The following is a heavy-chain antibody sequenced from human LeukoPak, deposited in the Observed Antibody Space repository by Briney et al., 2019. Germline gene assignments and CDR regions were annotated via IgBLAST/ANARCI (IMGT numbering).Heavy chain of an antibody. V-gene: IGHV3-30*03. Sequence: GGSLRLSCAASGFTFSSYGMHWVRQAPGKGLEWVAVISYDGSNKYYADSVKGRFTISRDNSKNTLYLQMNSLRAEDTAVYYCAGPNDYGDYSHFSYWGQGTLVTVSS. CDR1: GFTFSSYG. J-gene: IGHJ4*02. CDR3: AGPNDYGDYSHFSY. D-gene: IGHD4-17*01. CDR2: ISYDGSNK.